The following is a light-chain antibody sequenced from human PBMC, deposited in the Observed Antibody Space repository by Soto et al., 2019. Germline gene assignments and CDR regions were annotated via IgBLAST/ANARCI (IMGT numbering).Light chain of an antibody. J-gene: IGKJ1*01. CDR1: QSVSSSY. CDR3: QQYGSSPRT. Sequence: EIVLTQSPGTLSLSPGERATLSCRASQSVSSSYLAWYQQKPGRAPRLLIYGASSRATGIPDRFSGSGSGTDFTLTISRLEPEDFAVYYCQQYGSSPRTFGQRTKVDI. CDR2: GAS. V-gene: IGKV3-20*01.